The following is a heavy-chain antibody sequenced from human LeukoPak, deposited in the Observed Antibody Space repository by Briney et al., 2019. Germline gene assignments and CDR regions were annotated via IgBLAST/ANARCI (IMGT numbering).Heavy chain of an antibody. D-gene: IGHD3-10*01. V-gene: IGHV1-18*01. CDR2: ISAYNGNT. CDR1: GYTFTSYG. Sequence: GASVKVSCKASGYTFTSYGISWVRQAPGQGLEWMGWISAYNGNTNYAQKLQGRVTMTTETSTSTAYMELRRLRSDDTAVYYCARDDMVRGVFPLDYWGQGTLVTVSS. J-gene: IGHJ4*02. CDR3: ARDDMVRGVFPLDY.